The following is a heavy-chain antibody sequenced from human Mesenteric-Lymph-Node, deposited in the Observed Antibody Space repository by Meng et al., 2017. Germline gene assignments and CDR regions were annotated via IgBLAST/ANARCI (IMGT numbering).Heavy chain of an antibody. CDR3: ASGGYSYGYIFDY. CDR2: IYYSGST. J-gene: IGHJ4*02. CDR1: GGSISSGDSY. Sequence: QVQLQESGPGLVKPSQTLSLTCSVSGGSISSGDSYWSWIRQPPGKGLEWIGYIYYSGSTYYNPSLRSRVTISVDKSKNQFSLKLSSVTAADTAVYYCASGGYSYGYIFDYWGQGTLVTVSS. V-gene: IGHV4-30-4*01. D-gene: IGHD5-18*01.